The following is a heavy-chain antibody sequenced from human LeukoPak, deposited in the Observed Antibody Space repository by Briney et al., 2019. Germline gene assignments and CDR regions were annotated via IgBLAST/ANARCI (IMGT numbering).Heavy chain of an antibody. CDR3: AKDLDSSGYANWFDP. V-gene: IGHV3-23*01. Sequence: PGGSLRLSCAASGFTFSSYAMSWVRQAPGKGLEWVSAISGSGGSTYYADSVEGRFTISRDNSKNTLYLQMNSLRAEDTAVYYCAKDLDSSGYANWFDPWGQGTLVTVSS. J-gene: IGHJ5*02. CDR1: GFTFSSYA. CDR2: ISGSGGST. D-gene: IGHD3-22*01.